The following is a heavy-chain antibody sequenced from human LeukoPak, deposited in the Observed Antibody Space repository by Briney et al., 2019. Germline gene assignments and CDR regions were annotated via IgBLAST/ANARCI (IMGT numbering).Heavy chain of an antibody. J-gene: IGHJ2*01. Sequence: SSETLSLTCTVSGGSITSGRYWRSWIRQHPGKGLEWIGYVYYSGSTYYSPSLRSRLSMSVDTSKNQFSLNLSSVTAADTAVYYCARAILTASGSVWYFDLWGRGTLVTDSS. CDR3: ARAILTASGSVWYFDL. CDR1: GGSITSGRYW. D-gene: IGHD3-3*01. V-gene: IGHV4-31*03. CDR2: VYYSGST.